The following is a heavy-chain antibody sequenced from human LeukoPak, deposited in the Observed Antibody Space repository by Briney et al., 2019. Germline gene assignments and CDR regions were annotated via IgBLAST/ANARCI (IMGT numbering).Heavy chain of an antibody. D-gene: IGHD6-13*01. CDR1: GLTFSSYG. Sequence: GGSLRLSCAASGLTFSSYGMHWVRQAPGKGLEWVAFIRYDGSNKYYADSVKGRFTISRDNSKNTLYLQMNSLRAEDTAVYYCAKATLSSYFFDYWGQGTLVTVSS. CDR3: AKATLSSYFFDY. J-gene: IGHJ4*02. CDR2: IRYDGSNK. V-gene: IGHV3-30*02.